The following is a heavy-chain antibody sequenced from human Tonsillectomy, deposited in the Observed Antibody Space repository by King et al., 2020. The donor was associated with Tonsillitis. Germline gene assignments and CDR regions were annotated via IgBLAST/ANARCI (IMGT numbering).Heavy chain of an antibody. CDR2: INTDGSTT. CDR1: GFTFRKYW. CDR3: ARDPGTNWNDDTFDI. V-gene: IGHV3-74*01. D-gene: IGHD1-1*01. J-gene: IGHJ3*02. Sequence: VQLVQSGGGLVQPGGSLRLSCAASGFTFRKYWIHWVRQAPGKGLLWVSRINTDGSTTNYADSVKGRFTISRDNAKNTLFLQMHSLRAEDTAVYYCARDPGTNWNDDTFDIWGQGTMVTVSS.